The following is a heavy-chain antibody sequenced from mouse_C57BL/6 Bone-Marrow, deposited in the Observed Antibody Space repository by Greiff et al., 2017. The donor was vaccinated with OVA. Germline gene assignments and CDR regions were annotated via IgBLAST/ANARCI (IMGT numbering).Heavy chain of an antibody. D-gene: IGHD2-3*01. CDR1: GYTFTSYW. Sequence: QVQLQQPGAELVRPGTSVKLSCKASGYTFTSYWMHWVKQRPGQGLEWIGVIDPSDSYTNYNQKLKGKATLTVDTSSSTAYMQLSSLTSEDSAVYYCAREGYSYAMDYWGQGPSVTVSS. CDR2: IDPSDSYT. V-gene: IGHV1-59*01. CDR3: AREGYSYAMDY. J-gene: IGHJ4*01.